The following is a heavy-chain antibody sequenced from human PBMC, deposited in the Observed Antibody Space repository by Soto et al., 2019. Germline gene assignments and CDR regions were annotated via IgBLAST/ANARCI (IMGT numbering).Heavy chain of an antibody. J-gene: IGHJ4*02. CDR3: AARHFRSSPRTDTSLHY. CDR2: ISHSGST. Sequence: KTSETLSLTCAVSGDSSNSSHWWNWVRQPPGKGLEWIGQISHSGSTNYNPSLTSRVTISVDKSKNHFSLKVTSVTAADTAVYYCAARHFRSSPRTDTSLHYSGQGTLVTVSS. D-gene: IGHD3-3*02. CDR1: GDSSNSSHW. V-gene: IGHV4-4*02.